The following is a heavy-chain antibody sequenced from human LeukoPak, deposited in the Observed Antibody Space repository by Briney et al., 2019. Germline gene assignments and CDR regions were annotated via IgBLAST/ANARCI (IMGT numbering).Heavy chain of an antibody. J-gene: IGHJ3*02. CDR1: GYTFTDSY. D-gene: IGHD3-22*01. CDR2: INPDSGGT. Sequence: AASVKVSCKASGYTFTDSYIHWVRQAPGQGLEWMGWINPDSGGTNYAQKFQGRVTMTRDTSISTAYMELSRLRSDDTAVYYCARVTGSGYHGADSYAFDIWGQGTMVTVSS. V-gene: IGHV1-2*02. CDR3: ARVTGSGYHGADSYAFDI.